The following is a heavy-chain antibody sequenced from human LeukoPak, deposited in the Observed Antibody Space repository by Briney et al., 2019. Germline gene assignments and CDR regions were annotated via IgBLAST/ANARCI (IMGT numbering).Heavy chain of an antibody. V-gene: IGHV4-34*01. CDR3: ARDHQSDFWSGYYAV. CDR2: INHSGST. Sequence: SETLSLTCAVYGGSFSGYYWSWIRQPPGKGLEWIGEINHSGSTNYNPSLKSRVTISVDTSKNQFSLKLSSVTAADTAVYYCARDHQSDFWSGYYAVWGQGTLVTVSS. CDR1: GGSFSGYY. J-gene: IGHJ4*02. D-gene: IGHD3-3*01.